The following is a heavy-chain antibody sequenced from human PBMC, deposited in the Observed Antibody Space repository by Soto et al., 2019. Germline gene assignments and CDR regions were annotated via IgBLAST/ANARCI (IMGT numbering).Heavy chain of an antibody. V-gene: IGHV3-11*05. J-gene: IGHJ3*02. Sequence: GGSLRLSCAASGFTFSDYYMSWIRQAPGKGLEIVSYISGTKSFTDYADSVKGRFTISRDNAKNSLFLQMNTLRAEDAAVYYCARVQRGQLLSSFADALDIWGQATMVT. CDR2: ISGTKSFT. D-gene: IGHD2-2*01. CDR3: ARVQRGQLLSSFADALDI. CDR1: GFTFSDYY.